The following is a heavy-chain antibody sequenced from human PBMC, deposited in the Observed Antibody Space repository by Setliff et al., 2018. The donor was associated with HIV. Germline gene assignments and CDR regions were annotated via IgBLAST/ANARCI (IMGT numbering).Heavy chain of an antibody. CDR1: GGSISGSSYY. V-gene: IGHV4-39*01. Sequence: SETLSLTCTVSGGSISGSSYYWGWIRQPSGKGLEWIGSTDYSGSSYYNPSLKSRVTIFVDTSKNQFSLKLSSVTAADTSVYYCARHEGIRGVSDYFDYWGQGTLVTVSS. CDR3: ARHEGIRGVSDYFDY. D-gene: IGHD3-10*01. J-gene: IGHJ4*02. CDR2: TDYSGSS.